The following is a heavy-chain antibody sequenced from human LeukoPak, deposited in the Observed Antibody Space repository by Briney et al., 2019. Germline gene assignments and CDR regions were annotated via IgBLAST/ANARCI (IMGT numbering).Heavy chain of an antibody. Sequence: SVKVSCKASGFTFTSSAMQWERQARGQRLEWIGWIVVGSVNTNYGQKLQEKVTITRDMSTSTAYMELSSLRYEDTAVYYCAADLGHGSGSYYNVYYYWGQGTLVTVSS. D-gene: IGHD3-10*01. CDR3: AADLGHGSGSYYNVYYY. CDR1: GFTFTSSA. V-gene: IGHV1-58*02. CDR2: IVVGSVNT. J-gene: IGHJ4*02.